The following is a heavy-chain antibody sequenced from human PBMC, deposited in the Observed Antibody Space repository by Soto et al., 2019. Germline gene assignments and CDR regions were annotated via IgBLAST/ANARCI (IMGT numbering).Heavy chain of an antibody. V-gene: IGHV4-34*01. Sequence: SQTLSLTCAVYGGSFSGYYWSWIRQPPGKGLEWIGEINHSGSTNYNPSLKSRVTISVDTSKNQFSLKLSSVTAADTAVYYCARGHKGYYDFWSGYYYYYYMDVLGKGTTVTVS. CDR3: ARGHKGYYDFWSGYYYYYYMDV. J-gene: IGHJ6*03. CDR2: INHSGST. CDR1: GGSFSGYY. D-gene: IGHD3-3*01.